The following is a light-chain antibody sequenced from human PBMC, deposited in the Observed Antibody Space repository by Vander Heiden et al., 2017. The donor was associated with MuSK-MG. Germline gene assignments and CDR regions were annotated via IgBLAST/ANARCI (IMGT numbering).Light chain of an antibody. V-gene: IGKV1-5*03. J-gene: IGKJ2*03. CDR2: KAS. CDR1: QSISSW. Sequence: DIQMTQSPSTLSASVGDRVTITCRASQSISSWLAWYQHKPGRAPKILIYKASSLESGVPSRFSGSGSGTEFTLSISSLQPDDFATYYCQQYKSYSDYSFGQGTKLEIK. CDR3: QQYKSYSDYS.